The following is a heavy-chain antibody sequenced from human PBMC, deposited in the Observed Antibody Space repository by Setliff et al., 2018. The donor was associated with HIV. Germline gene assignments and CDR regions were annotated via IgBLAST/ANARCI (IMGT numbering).Heavy chain of an antibody. Sequence: SETLSLTCTIFGDSISSSYYSWSWIRQSPGKGLHWIGTVSYDGTTYYNPTPDSRVSISVEASRIQFSLNLTSVTASDTAFYFCARHAFNGGWFGQVLLPYFDNLGRGILVTVS. CDR3: ARHAFNGGWFGQVLLPYFDN. V-gene: IGHV4-39*01. CDR2: VSYDGTT. CDR1: GDSISSSYYS. D-gene: IGHD3-10*01. J-gene: IGHJ4*02.